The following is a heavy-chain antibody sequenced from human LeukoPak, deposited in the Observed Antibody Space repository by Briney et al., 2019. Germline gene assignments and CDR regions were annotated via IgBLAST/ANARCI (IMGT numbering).Heavy chain of an antibody. Sequence: GGSLRLSCAASGFTFDDYAMRWVRQAPGKGLEWVSGISWNSGSIYYADSVKGRFTISRDNAKNSLYLQMNSLRAEDTALYYCAKGTLSYFDWWLNWFDPWGQGNLVTASS. CDR3: AKGTLSYFDWWLNWFDP. J-gene: IGHJ5*02. CDR2: ISWNSGSI. D-gene: IGHD3-9*01. V-gene: IGHV3-9*01. CDR1: GFTFDDYA.